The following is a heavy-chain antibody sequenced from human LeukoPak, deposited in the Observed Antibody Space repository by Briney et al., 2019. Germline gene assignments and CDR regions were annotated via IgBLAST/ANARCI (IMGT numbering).Heavy chain of an antibody. J-gene: IGHJ4*02. CDR3: AKESGKFDY. CDR1: GLNLDDSA. Sequence: GGSLRLSCVASGLNLDDSAMHWVRHAPGKGLECVSLISADGGSTFSADSVKGRFSISRDNSQNSLYLQRNSLRSEDTAMYYCAKESGKFDYWGQGTLVAVSS. V-gene: IGHV3-43*02. CDR2: ISADGGST.